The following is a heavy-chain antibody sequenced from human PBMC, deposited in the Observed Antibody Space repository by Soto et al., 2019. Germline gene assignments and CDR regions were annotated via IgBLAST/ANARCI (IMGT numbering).Heavy chain of an antibody. J-gene: IGHJ6*02. Sequence: PGESLKISCTGSGYTFTDYWIGWVRQLPGKGLEWMGIIYPGDSDTRYSPSFQGQVTITADKSTSTAYLQWNTLKASDTAMYYCARHSSNFRYYYYAMDVWGQGTTVTVS. CDR3: ARHSSNFRYYYYAMDV. V-gene: IGHV5-51*01. CDR1: GYTFTDYW. CDR2: IYPGDSDT. D-gene: IGHD6-13*01.